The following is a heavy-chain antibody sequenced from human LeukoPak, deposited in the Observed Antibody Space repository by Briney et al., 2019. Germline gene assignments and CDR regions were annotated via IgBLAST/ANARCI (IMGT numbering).Heavy chain of an antibody. CDR2: IIPIFGTT. Sequence: ASVKVSCKASGGSFSSYAVSWVRQAPGQGLEWMGGIIPIFGTTNYAQRFQGRVTITADKSTTTAYMELSSLRSEDTAVYYCARARFPYYRLSGTYYMGVWGKGTTVTVSS. V-gene: IGHV1-69*06. J-gene: IGHJ6*03. CDR1: GGSFSSYA. D-gene: IGHD3-10*01. CDR3: ARARFPYYRLSGTYYMGV.